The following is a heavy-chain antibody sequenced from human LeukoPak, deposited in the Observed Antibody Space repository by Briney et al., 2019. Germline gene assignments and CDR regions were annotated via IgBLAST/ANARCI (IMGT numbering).Heavy chain of an antibody. Sequence: PSETLSLTCTVSGGSINGYYGTWVRQPPGKGLEWVGYISDSWSTNHNPSLKSRISMTVGVSNTDFPLTLNFIPAADPAAYYCARVFRGAVTSNWFELWGEGTVDSVLS. J-gene: IGHJ5*02. CDR2: ISDSWST. D-gene: IGHD4-17*01. V-gene: IGHV4-59*01. CDR3: ARVFRGAVTSNWFEL. CDR1: GGSINGYY.